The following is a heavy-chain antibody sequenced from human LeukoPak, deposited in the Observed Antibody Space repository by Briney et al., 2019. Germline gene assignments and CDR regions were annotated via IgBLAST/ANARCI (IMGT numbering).Heavy chain of an antibody. Sequence: GGSLRLSCNASGFTFGDYAMSWFRQAPGKELEWVGLIRSKPYGGTTEYAASVKGRFTISRDDSKSIAYLQMDRLKPEATAVYYCTRGHRDYDYLWGSYRLVWFDPWGQGTLVTVSS. CDR2: IRSKPYGGTT. J-gene: IGHJ5*02. CDR1: GFTFGDYA. CDR3: TRGHRDYDYLWGSYRLVWFDP. D-gene: IGHD3-16*02. V-gene: IGHV3-49*03.